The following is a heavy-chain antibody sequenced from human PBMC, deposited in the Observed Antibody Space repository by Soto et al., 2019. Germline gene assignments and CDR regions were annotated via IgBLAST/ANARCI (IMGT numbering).Heavy chain of an antibody. CDR3: ARGGTTTRGTTGPLYYYYGMDV. V-gene: IGHV1-46*01. J-gene: IGHJ6*02. D-gene: IGHD1-1*01. Sequence: ASVKVSCKASGYTFTSCYMHWVRQAPGQGLEWMGIINPSGGSTSYAQKFQGRVTMTRDTSTSTVYMELGSLRSEDTAVYYCARGGTTTRGTTGPLYYYYGMDVWGQGTTVTVSS. CDR1: GYTFTSCY. CDR2: INPSGGST.